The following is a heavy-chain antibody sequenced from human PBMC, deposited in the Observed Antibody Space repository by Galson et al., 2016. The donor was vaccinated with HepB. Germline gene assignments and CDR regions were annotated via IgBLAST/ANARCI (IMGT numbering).Heavy chain of an antibody. CDR3: ARRVRYTYGPPYGMDV. CDR1: GGSISSSSYY. Sequence: ETLSLTCTVSGGSISSSSYYWGWIRQPPGKGLEWIGSIYYSGSTYYNPSLQSRVTISVDTSKNQFSLKMSSVTPADTAVYYCARRVRYTYGPPYGMDVWGQGTTVTVSS. J-gene: IGHJ6*02. D-gene: IGHD5-18*01. V-gene: IGHV4-39*01. CDR2: IYYSGST.